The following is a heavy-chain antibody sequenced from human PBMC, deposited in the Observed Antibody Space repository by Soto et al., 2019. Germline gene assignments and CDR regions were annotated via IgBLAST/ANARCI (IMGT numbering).Heavy chain of an antibody. J-gene: IGHJ5*02. CDR2: IYYSGST. D-gene: IGHD6-19*01. Sequence: SETLSLTCTVSGCSISSYYWSWIRQPPGKGLEWIGYIYYSGSTNYNPSLKSRVTISVDTSKNQFSLKLSSVTAADTAVYYCARYEAVAGEENWFDPWGQGTLVTVSS. CDR1: GCSISSYY. V-gene: IGHV4-59*01. CDR3: ARYEAVAGEENWFDP.